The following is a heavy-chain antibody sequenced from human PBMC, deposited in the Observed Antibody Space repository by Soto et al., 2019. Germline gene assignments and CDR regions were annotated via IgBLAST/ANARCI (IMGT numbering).Heavy chain of an antibody. J-gene: IGHJ5*02. CDR1: GFTFSSYG. D-gene: IGHD1-7*01. V-gene: IGHV3-33*01. Sequence: QVQLVESGGGVVQPGRSLRLSCAASGFTFSSYGMHWVRQAPGKGLEWVAVIWYDGSNKYYADSVKGRFTISRDNSKNTLYLQMNSLRAEDTAVYYCAREMITGTMVFGWFDPWGQGTLVTVSS. CDR3: AREMITGTMVFGWFDP. CDR2: IWYDGSNK.